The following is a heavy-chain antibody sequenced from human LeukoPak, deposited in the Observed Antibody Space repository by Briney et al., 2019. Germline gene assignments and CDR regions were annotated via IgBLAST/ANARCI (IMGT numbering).Heavy chain of an antibody. J-gene: IGHJ4*02. CDR1: GFTFSAHG. D-gene: IGHD3-22*01. CDR3: ARDADTSGHSSHFDY. Sequence: PGGSLRLSCAASGFTFSAHGMLWVRQAPGKGLEWVAAIKYDGSKTYYGDSVKGRLSISRDNSKSMLSLQMNSLRAEDTAVYHCARDADTSGHSSHFDYWGQGTLVTVSS. V-gene: IGHV3-33*05. CDR2: IKYDGSKT.